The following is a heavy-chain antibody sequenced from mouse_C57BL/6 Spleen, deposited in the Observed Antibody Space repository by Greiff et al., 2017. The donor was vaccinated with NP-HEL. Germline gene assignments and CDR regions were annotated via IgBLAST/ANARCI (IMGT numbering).Heavy chain of an antibody. CDR1: GYTFTSYW. V-gene: IGHV1-69*01. CDR3: ERGYAMDY. J-gene: IGHJ4*01. Sequence: QVQLQQPGAELVMPGASVKLSCKASGYTFTSYWMHWVKQRPGQGLEWIGEIDPSDSYTNYNQKFKGKSTLTVDKSSSTAYMQLSSLTSEDSAVYYCERGYAMDYWGQGTSVTVSS. CDR2: IDPSDSYT.